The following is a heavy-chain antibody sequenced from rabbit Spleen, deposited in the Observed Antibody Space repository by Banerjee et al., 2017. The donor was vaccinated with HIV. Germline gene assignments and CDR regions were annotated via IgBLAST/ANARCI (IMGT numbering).Heavy chain of an antibody. Sequence: QSLEESGGDLVKPGASLTLTCTASGFSFSNSDFMCWVRQAPGKGPEWIACIYNGDGSTYYASWAKGRFTISKTSSTTVTLQMTSLTAADTATYFCARDLDDGSNFIFNLWGPGTLVTVS. CDR3: ARDLDDGSNFIFNL. CDR1: GFSFSNSDF. D-gene: IGHD4-2*01. J-gene: IGHJ4*01. CDR2: IYNGDGST. V-gene: IGHV1S40*01.